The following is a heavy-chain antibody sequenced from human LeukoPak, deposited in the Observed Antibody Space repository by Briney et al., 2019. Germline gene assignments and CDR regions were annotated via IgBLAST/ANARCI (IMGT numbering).Heavy chain of an antibody. J-gene: IGHJ5*02. CDR2: VKPDGSVK. Sequence: GGSLRLSCAASGFTFSNYWMSWVRQAPGKGLEWVASVKPDGSVKYYVDSAKGRFTISRDNAKNSLSLQMNSLRADDTALYYCAADRGDGCFDPWGQGTLVTVSS. CDR3: AADRGDGCFDP. V-gene: IGHV3-7*05. CDR1: GFTFSNYW. D-gene: IGHD2-21*01.